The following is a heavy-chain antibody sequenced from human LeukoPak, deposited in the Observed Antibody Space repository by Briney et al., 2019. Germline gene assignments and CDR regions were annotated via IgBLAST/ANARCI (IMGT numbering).Heavy chain of an antibody. CDR2: ISAYNGNT. J-gene: IGHJ4*02. CDR3: ARDPYCGGHCWEFGLDY. Sequence: ASVKVSCKASGYTFTSYGISWVRQAPGQGLEWMGWISAYNGNTNYAQKLQGRVTMTTDTSTSTAYMELRSLRSDDTAVYYCARDPYCGGHCWEFGLDYWGQGIPVTVSS. D-gene: IGHD2-21*02. CDR1: GYTFTSYG. V-gene: IGHV1-18*01.